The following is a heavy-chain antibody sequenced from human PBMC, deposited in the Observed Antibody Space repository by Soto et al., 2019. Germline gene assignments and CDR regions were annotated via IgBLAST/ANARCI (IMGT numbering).Heavy chain of an antibody. J-gene: IGHJ4*02. D-gene: IGHD2-2*01. CDR1: GFTVSSNY. Sequence: GGSLRLSCAASGFTVSSNYMSWVRQAPGKGLEWVSVIYSGGSTYYADSVKGRFTISRDNSKNTLNLQMNSLRAEDTAVYYCARDRHPYSTKYYFDYWGQGTLVTVSS. CDR2: IYSGGST. CDR3: ARDRHPYSTKYYFDY. V-gene: IGHV3-53*01.